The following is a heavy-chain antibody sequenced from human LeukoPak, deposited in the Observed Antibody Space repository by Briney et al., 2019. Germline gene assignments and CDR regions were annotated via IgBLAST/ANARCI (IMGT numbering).Heavy chain of an antibody. Sequence: PGRSLRLSCAASGFTFSSYGMHWVRQAPGKGLEWVAVISYDGSNKYYADSVKGRFTISRDNSKNTLYLQMNSLRAEDTAVYYCARAIGEGVTTLDYWGQGTLVTVSS. D-gene: IGHD4-17*01. CDR1: GFTFSSYG. V-gene: IGHV3-30*03. CDR2: ISYDGSNK. CDR3: ARAIGEGVTTLDY. J-gene: IGHJ4*02.